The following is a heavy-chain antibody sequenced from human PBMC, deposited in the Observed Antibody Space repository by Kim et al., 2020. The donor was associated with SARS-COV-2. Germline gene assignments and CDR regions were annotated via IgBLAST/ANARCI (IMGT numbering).Heavy chain of an antibody. D-gene: IGHD2-2*01. V-gene: IGHV3-74*03. J-gene: IGHJ4*02. CDR3: ARGGCSSTSCLDY. Sequence: GGSLRLSCAASGFTLSNFYMHWVRQAPGKGLVWVSLIVNGGTNTKYVDSVKGRFTISRDNAKNTLYLQMDTLRAEDTAVYYCARGGCSSTSCLDYWGQGTLVTVSS. CDR1: GFTLSNFY. CDR2: IVNGGTNT.